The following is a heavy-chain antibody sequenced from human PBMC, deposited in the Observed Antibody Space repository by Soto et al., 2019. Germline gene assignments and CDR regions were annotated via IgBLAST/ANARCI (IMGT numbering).Heavy chain of an antibody. CDR3: ARGDVGGDYVPAGGDY. J-gene: IGHJ4*02. Sequence: QVQLVQSGAEVKKPGSSVKVSCKASGGTFSSYAISWVRQAPGQGLEWMGGIIPIFGTANYAQKFQGRVTITADESTSTAYMELSSLGSEDTAVCYCARGDVGGDYVPAGGDYWGQGTLVTVSS. V-gene: IGHV1-69*12. CDR1: GGTFSSYA. D-gene: IGHD4-17*01. CDR2: IIPIFGTA.